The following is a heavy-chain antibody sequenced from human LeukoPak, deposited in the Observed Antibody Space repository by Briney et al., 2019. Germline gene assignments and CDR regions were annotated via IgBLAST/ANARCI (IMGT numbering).Heavy chain of an antibody. V-gene: IGHV1-2*02. CDR1: GYTFTGYY. Sequence: ASVKVSCKASGYTFTGYYMHWVRQAPGQGLEWMGWINPNSGGTNYAQKFQGRVTMTRDTSISTAYMELSRLRSDDTAVYYCARERPIVLMVYASSYYYYMDVWGKGTTVTVSS. CDR3: ARERPIVLMVYASSYYYYMDV. J-gene: IGHJ6*03. D-gene: IGHD2-8*01. CDR2: INPNSGGT.